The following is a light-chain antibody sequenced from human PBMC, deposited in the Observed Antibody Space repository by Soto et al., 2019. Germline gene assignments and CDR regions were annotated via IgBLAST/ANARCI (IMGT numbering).Light chain of an antibody. V-gene: IGKV3-20*01. CDR3: QQYGRSPLT. J-gene: IGKJ3*01. Sequence: EIVLTQSPGTLSLSPGERATLSCRASQSVSSSYLAWYQQKPGQAPRLLIYGASSRATGIPDRFSGSGSGTDFTLTISRLEPEDFAVYSCQQYGRSPLTFGPGTKVDIE. CDR1: QSVSSSY. CDR2: GAS.